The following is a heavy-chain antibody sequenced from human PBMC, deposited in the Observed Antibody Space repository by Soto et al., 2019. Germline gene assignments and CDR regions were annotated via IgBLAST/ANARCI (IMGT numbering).Heavy chain of an antibody. D-gene: IGHD6-13*01. Sequence: GASVKVSCKASGYTFTSYAMRWVRQAPGQRLEWMGWINAGNGNTKYSQKFQGRVTITRDTSASTAYMELSSLRSEDTAVYYCAREGAAAGRALDYWGQGTLVTVSS. V-gene: IGHV1-3*01. CDR1: GYTFTSYA. CDR3: AREGAAAGRALDY. CDR2: INAGNGNT. J-gene: IGHJ4*02.